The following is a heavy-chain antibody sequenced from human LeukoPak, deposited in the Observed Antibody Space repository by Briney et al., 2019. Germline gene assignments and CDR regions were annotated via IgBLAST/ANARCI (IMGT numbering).Heavy chain of an antibody. J-gene: IGHJ3*02. V-gene: IGHV3-66*01. CDR1: GFTVSSNY. CDR3: EGYCSGGSCYTGGYDAFDI. CDR2: IYSGGST. D-gene: IGHD2-15*01. Sequence: PGGSLRLSCAASGFTVSSNYMSWVRQAPGKGLEWVSVIYSGGSTYYADSVKGRFTISRDNSKNTLYLQMNSLRAEDTAVYYCEGYCSGGSCYTGGYDAFDIWGQGTMVTVSS.